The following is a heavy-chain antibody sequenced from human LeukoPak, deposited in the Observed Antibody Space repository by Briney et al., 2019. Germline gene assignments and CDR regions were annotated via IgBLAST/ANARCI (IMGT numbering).Heavy chain of an antibody. Sequence: GGSLRLSCAASGFTFSTYAMSWVRQAPGKGLEWVSGITGSGGSTYYADSVKGRFTISRDNSKNTLYLQMNSLRAEDTAVYYCAKSPYSNTWSACDYWGQGTLVTVSS. CDR3: AKSPYSNTWSACDY. D-gene: IGHD6-13*01. CDR2: ITGSGGST. J-gene: IGHJ4*02. V-gene: IGHV3-23*01. CDR1: GFTFSTYA.